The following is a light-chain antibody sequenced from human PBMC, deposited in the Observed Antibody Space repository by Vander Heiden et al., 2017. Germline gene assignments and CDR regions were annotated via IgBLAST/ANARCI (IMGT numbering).Light chain of an antibody. CDR2: KDS. Sequence: SYELTQPTSVSGPTGQTARIPCYGAASPKQYAYWYQQKPAQAPVLVISKDSERPSGIPERFSGSSSGTTVTLTISGVQAEDVADYYCQSADSSGTYHVVFGGGTKLTFL. V-gene: IGLV3-25*03. CDR3: QSADSSGTYHVV. J-gene: IGLJ2*01. CDR1: ASPKQY.